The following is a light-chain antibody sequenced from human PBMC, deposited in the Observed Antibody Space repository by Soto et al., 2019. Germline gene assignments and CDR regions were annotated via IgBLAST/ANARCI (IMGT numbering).Light chain of an antibody. CDR2: NNN. CDR1: SSNIGRDT. Sequence: QSVLTQPPSAAGTPGQMVTISCSGSSSNIGRDTVNWYQQLPGTSPKLLISNNNQRPSGVPDRCSGSKSGTSASLDISGLQSEDEAEYYCATWDGSLNGWVFGGGTKLTV. CDR3: ATWDGSLNGWV. V-gene: IGLV1-44*01. J-gene: IGLJ3*02.